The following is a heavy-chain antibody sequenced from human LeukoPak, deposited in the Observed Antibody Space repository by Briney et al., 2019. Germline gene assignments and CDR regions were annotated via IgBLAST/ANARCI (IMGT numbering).Heavy chain of an antibody. D-gene: IGHD3-10*01. V-gene: IGHV3-23*01. CDR3: ATSRVYGQLDY. Sequence: GGSLRLSCTASGFTFSTYPIYWVRQAPGKGLEWVSAITGNGESTYYAESMKGRFTLSRDNSKDTLYLQMNSLRAEDTAVYYCATSRVYGQLDYWGQGTLVTVSS. CDR2: ITGNGEST. CDR1: GFTFSTYP. J-gene: IGHJ4*02.